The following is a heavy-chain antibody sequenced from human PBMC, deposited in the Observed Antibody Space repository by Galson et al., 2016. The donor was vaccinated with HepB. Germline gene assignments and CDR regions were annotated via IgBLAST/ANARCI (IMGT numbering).Heavy chain of an antibody. Sequence: TLSLTCTVVSEASISAYYWAWIRQAPGKGLEWIGDTYNSGRTNYNPSLKSRVTISVDTSKNQVSLRLSSVTAADTAVYYCARDRITGLFDFWGQGALVTVSP. CDR2: TYNSGRT. J-gene: IGHJ4*02. V-gene: IGHV4-59*01. CDR1: EASISAYY. CDR3: ARDRITGLFDF.